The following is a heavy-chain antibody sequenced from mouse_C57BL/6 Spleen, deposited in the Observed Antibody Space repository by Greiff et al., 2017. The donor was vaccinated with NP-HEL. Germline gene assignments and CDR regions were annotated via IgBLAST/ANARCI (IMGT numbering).Heavy chain of an antibody. J-gene: IGHJ3*01. Sequence: QVHVKQPGTELVKPGASVKLSCKASGYTFTSYWMHWVKQRPGQGLEWIGNINPSNGGTNYNEKFKSKATLTVDKSSSTAYMQLSSLTSEDSAVYYCARFYYSNYEGFAYWGQGTLVTVSA. D-gene: IGHD2-5*01. CDR1: GYTFTSYW. V-gene: IGHV1-53*01. CDR2: INPSNGGT. CDR3: ARFYYSNYEGFAY.